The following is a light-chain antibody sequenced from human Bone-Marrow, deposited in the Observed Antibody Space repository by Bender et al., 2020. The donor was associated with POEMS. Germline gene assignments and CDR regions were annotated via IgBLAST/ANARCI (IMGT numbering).Light chain of an antibody. J-gene: IGLJ2*01. CDR2: EGT. Sequence: QSALTQPASVSGSLGQSITISCLGTRNDIGSYILVSWYQQHPGKAPKFLIYEGTKRPSGVSSRFSGSRSDNTASLTISGLRAEDEADYYCCSYRNDFTLVFGGGTKLTVL. CDR1: RNDIGSYIL. CDR3: CSYRNDFTLV. V-gene: IGLV2-23*01.